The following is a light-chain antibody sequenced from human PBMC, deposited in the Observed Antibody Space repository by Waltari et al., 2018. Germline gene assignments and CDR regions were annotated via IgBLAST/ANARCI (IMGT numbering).Light chain of an antibody. CDR2: DVN. J-gene: IGLJ1*01. CDR3: SSYTTGSTRYV. CDR1: SSDIGAYNF. V-gene: IGLV2-14*03. Sequence: QSALTQPASVSGSPGQSITISCIGTSSDIGAYNFVSWYQKHPGKAPKVMIYDVNNRPSVVSSRFSVSKSGNTASLTISGLQAEDEADYYCSSYTTGSTRYVFGSGTKVTVL.